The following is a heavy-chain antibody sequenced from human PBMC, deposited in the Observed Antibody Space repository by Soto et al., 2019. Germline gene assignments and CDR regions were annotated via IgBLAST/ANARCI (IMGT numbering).Heavy chain of an antibody. D-gene: IGHD5-18*01. V-gene: IGHV3-53*01. J-gene: IGHJ3*02. CDR2: LYSATST. CDR3: ARGVHSFAYAFDI. CDR1: GFTVSSNY. Sequence: EVQLVESGGGLIQPGGSLRLSCAASGFTVSSNYMTLVRQAPGKGLEWVSVLYSATSTYYADSVKGRFTISRDNSRNTLYLQMNSLRAEDTAVYYCARGVHSFAYAFDIWGQGTMVTVSS.